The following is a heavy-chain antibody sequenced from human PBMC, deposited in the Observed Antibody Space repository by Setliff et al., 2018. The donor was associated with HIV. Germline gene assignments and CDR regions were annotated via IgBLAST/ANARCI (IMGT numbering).Heavy chain of an antibody. CDR3: ARGFLRSGWTQLAY. CDR2: MNPNTATA. D-gene: IGHD6-19*01. Sequence: GASVKVSCKAPGGTFNTYDISWVRQAPGQGLEWMGWMNPNTATAGYSQKFQGRVTMTSDTSIDTAYMELSSLRSEDTAVYYCARGFLRSGWTQLAYWGQGTLVTVSS. J-gene: IGHJ4*02. V-gene: IGHV1-8*02. CDR1: GGTFNTYD.